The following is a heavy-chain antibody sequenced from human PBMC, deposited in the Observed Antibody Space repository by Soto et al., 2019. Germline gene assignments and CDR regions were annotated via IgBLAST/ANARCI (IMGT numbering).Heavy chain of an antibody. CDR2: INHSGST. CDR1: GGSFSGYY. D-gene: IGHD3-3*01. V-gene: IGHV4-34*01. Sequence: SETLSLTCAVYGGSFSGYYWSWIRQPPGKGLEWIGEINHSGSTNYNPPLKSRVTISVDTSKNQFSLKLSSVTAADTAVYYCASTIYPYYYYMDVWGKGTTVTVSS. CDR3: ASTIYPYYYYMDV. J-gene: IGHJ6*03.